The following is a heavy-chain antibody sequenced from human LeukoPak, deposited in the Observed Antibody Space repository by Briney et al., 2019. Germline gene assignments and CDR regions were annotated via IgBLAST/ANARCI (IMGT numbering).Heavy chain of an antibody. D-gene: IGHD3-3*01. J-gene: IGHJ4*02. CDR3: ARLQLWGRDFWSGYYRGDDY. Sequence: GGSLRLSCAASGFIFSDYYMSWIRQAPGKGLEWVSYISSSGSTIYYADSVKGRFTISRDNSKNTLYLQMNSLRAEDTAVYYCARLQLWGRDFWSGYYRGDDYWGQGTLVTVSS. CDR1: GFIFSDYY. CDR2: ISSSGSTI. V-gene: IGHV3-11*04.